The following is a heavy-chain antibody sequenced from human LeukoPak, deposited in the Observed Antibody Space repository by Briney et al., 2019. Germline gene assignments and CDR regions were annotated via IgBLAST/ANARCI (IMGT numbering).Heavy chain of an antibody. Sequence: PGGSLRLSCAASGFTFSSYAMSWVRQAPGKGLEWVSAISGSGGSTYYADSVKGPFTSSRDNSKNTLYLQMTSLRAEDTAVYDCAKVIRGSPLGYFDYWGQGTLVTVSS. CDR2: ISGSGGST. CDR1: GFTFSSYA. V-gene: IGHV3-23*01. J-gene: IGHJ4*02. D-gene: IGHD3-16*01. CDR3: AKVIRGSPLGYFDY.